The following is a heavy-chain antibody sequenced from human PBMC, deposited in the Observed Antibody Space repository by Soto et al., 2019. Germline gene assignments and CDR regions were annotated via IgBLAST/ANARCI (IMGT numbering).Heavy chain of an antibody. CDR2: IWYDGSNK. J-gene: IGHJ4*02. V-gene: IGHV3-33*01. D-gene: IGHD3-16*01. CDR1: GFSFGTYG. Sequence: EFGGGVVQPGRSLRLSCAASGFSFGTYGMHWVRQAPGKGLEWVAVIWYDGSNKYYADSVKGRFTISRDNSKNTLYLQMNSLRAEDTAVYYCARAVGPFDYWGQGTLVTVSS. CDR3: ARAVGPFDY.